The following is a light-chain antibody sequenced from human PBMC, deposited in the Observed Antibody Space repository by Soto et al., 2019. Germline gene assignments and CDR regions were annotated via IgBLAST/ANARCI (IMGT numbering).Light chain of an antibody. CDR2: AAS. J-gene: IGKJ1*01. V-gene: IGKV1-8*01. CDR1: QGISSY. CDR3: QQYYSYPPA. Sequence: IPITQSPSSLSASTGDRVTNTCRASQGISSYLAWYQQKPGKAPKLLIYAASTLQSGVPSRFSGSGSGTDFTLTISCLQSEDFATYYCQQYYSYPPAFGQGTKVDIK.